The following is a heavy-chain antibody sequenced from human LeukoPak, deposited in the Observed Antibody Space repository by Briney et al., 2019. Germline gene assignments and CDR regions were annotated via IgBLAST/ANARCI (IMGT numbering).Heavy chain of an antibody. Sequence: GGSLRLSCAASGFTFSSYGMHWVRQAPGKGLEWVALIWYDGSSKYYPDSVKGRFTISRGNSKNTLYLQMNSLRVEDTAVYYCAKAPRLELRNYMDVWGKGTTVTVSS. CDR3: AKAPRLELRNYMDV. D-gene: IGHD1-7*01. V-gene: IGHV3-33*06. CDR2: IWYDGSSK. J-gene: IGHJ6*03. CDR1: GFTFSSYG.